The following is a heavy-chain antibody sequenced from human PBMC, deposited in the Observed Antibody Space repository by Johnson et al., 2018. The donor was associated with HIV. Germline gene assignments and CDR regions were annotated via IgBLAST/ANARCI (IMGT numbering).Heavy chain of an antibody. V-gene: IGHV3-20*04. CDR2: INWNGGST. CDR3: ARVGDRAMIVGGTDAFDI. J-gene: IGHJ3*02. Sequence: VQLVESGGGVVRPGGSLRLSCAASGFTFDDYVMSWVRQAPGKGLEWVSGINWNGGSTGYADSVKGRFTISRDNAKNSLYLQMNSLRAEDTALYYCARVGDRAMIVGGTDAFDIWGQGTMVTVSS. D-gene: IGHD3-22*01. CDR1: GFTFDDYV.